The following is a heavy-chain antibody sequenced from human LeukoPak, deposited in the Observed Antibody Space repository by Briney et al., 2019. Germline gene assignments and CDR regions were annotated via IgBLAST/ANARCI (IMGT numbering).Heavy chain of an antibody. CDR2: IHSDASNE. Sequence: GGSLRLSCAASGFTFNAYGMHWVRQAPGKGLEGVAFIHSDASNEYYPDSVKGRFTISRDNSKNTLYLQMNILRAEDTALYYCAKGASGVFDYWGQGTLVTVSS. D-gene: IGHD2-8*01. J-gene: IGHJ4*02. CDR3: AKGASGVFDY. V-gene: IGHV3-30*02. CDR1: GFTFNAYG.